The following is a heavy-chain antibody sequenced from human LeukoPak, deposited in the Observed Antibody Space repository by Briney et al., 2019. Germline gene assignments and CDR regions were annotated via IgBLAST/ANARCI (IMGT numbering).Heavy chain of an antibody. CDR1: GFTVSSNY. Sequence: GGSLRLSCAASGFTVSSNYMSWVRQAPGKGLVWVSRIDTDGSSTNYADSVKGRFTISRDNAENTLYLEMKSLRAEDTAVYYCTRGLWGIDYWGQGALVTVSS. D-gene: IGHD7-27*01. J-gene: IGHJ4*02. CDR2: IDTDGSST. V-gene: IGHV3-74*01. CDR3: TRGLWGIDY.